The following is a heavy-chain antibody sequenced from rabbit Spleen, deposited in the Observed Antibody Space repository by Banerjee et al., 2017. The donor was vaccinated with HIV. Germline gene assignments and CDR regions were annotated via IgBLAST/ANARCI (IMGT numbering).Heavy chain of an antibody. D-gene: IGHD1-1*01. CDR2: INAATGKP. V-gene: IGHV1S45*01. J-gene: IGHJ4*01. CDR3: ARDLVGVIGWNFYL. CDR1: GFSFSDRDV. Sequence: QEQRVESGGGLVQTEGSLTLTCKASGFSFSDRDVMCWVRQAPGKGLEWIACINAATGKPVYATWAKGRFTISRTSSTTVTLRMTSLTAADRATYFCARDLVGVIGWNFYLWGPGTLVTVS.